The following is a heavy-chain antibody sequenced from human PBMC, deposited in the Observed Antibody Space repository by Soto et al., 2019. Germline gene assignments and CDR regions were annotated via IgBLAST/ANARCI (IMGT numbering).Heavy chain of an antibody. D-gene: IGHD2-8*01. CDR2: MNPNSGNT. J-gene: IGHJ6*02. CDR3: ARSAARRGRFRYCTNGVCSGSYYYYYGMDV. V-gene: IGHV1-8*01. CDR1: GYTFTSHD. Sequence: ASVKVSCKASGYTFTSHDINWVRQATGQGLEWMGWMNPNSGNTGYAQKFQGRVTMTRNTSISTAYMELGSLRSEDTAVYYCARSAARRGRFRYCTNGVCSGSYYYYYGMDVWRQGTTVTVSS.